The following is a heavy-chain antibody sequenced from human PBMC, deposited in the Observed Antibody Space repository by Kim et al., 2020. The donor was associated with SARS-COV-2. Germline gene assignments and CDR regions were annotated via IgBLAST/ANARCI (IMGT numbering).Heavy chain of an antibody. CDR1: GFTFSSYE. D-gene: IGHD3-22*01. Sequence: GGSLRLSCAASGFTFSSYEMNWVRQAPGKGLEWVSYISSSGSTIYYADSVKGRFTISRDNAKNSLYLQMNSLRAEDTAVYYCARAFGTMIVAPHAFDIWGQGTMVTVSS. V-gene: IGHV3-48*03. J-gene: IGHJ3*02. CDR3: ARAFGTMIVAPHAFDI. CDR2: ISSSGSTI.